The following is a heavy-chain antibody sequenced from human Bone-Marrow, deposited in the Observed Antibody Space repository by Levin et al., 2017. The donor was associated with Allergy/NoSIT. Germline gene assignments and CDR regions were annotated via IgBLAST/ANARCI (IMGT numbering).Heavy chain of an antibody. D-gene: IGHD3-22*01. V-gene: IGHV4-30-2*01. CDR1: GGSISSGGYS. J-gene: IGHJ4*02. CDR3: ARSRAYDSSGYYYAPPDY. CDR2: IYHSGST. Sequence: PSETLSLTCAVSGGSISSGGYSWSWIRQPPGKGLEWIGYIYHSGSTYYNPSLKSRVTISVDRSKNQFSLKLSSVTAADTAVYYCARSRAYDSSGYYYAPPDYWGQGTLVTVSS.